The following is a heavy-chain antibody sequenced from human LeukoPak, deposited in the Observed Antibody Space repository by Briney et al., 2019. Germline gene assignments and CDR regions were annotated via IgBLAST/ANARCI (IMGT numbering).Heavy chain of an antibody. CDR1: GGTFTNYY. V-gene: IGHV1-46*01. D-gene: IGHD3-10*01. Sequence: ASVKVSCKASGGTFTNYYMHWVRQAPGQGLEWMGIINPSGGSTNYAQKLQGRVTMTTDTSTSTAYMELRSLRSDDTAVYYCARADRWFGELGYWGQGTLVTVSS. CDR3: ARADRWFGELGY. CDR2: INPSGGST. J-gene: IGHJ4*02.